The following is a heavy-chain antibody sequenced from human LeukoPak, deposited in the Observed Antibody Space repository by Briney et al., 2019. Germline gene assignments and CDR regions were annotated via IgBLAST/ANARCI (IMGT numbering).Heavy chain of an antibody. CDR2: IKQDGSEK. D-gene: IGHD3-9*01. CDR1: GFTFSSYW. CDR3: ARGGGLTIWRFDP. V-gene: IGHV3-7*01. J-gene: IGHJ5*02. Sequence: GGSLRLSCAASGFTFSSYWMSWVRQAPGKGLEWVANIKQDGSEKYYVDSVKGRFTISRDNAKNSLYLQMNSLRAEDTAVYYCARGGGLTIWRFDPWGQGTLVTVSS.